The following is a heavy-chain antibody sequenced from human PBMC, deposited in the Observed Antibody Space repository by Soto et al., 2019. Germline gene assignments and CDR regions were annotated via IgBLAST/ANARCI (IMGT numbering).Heavy chain of an antibody. J-gene: IGHJ4*02. Sequence: ASVKVSCKASGGTFSSYAISWVRQAPGQGLEWMGGIIPIFGTANYAQKFQGRVTITADESTSTAYMELSSLRSEDTAVYYCARGGSGSYPFDYWGQGTLVTVSS. CDR3: ARGGSGSYPFDY. CDR2: IIPIFGTA. D-gene: IGHD1-26*01. V-gene: IGHV1-69*13. CDR1: GGTFSSYA.